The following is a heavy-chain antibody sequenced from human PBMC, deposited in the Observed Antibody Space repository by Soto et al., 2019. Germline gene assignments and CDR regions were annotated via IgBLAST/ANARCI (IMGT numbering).Heavy chain of an antibody. V-gene: IGHV1-18*01. CDR2: FSPYNGNR. CDR3: AREGNSHANTSYYDSGRDV. CDR1: GYTFTTFE. Sequence: AAVQVSCKASGYTFTTFEISWVRQAPGQGLEWMGWFSPYNGNRNVAQKFQGRLTMSSDTSTSTAYMELRSLRSDDTAIYYCAREGNSHANTSYYDSGRDVWG. D-gene: IGHD1-7*01. J-gene: IGHJ6*02.